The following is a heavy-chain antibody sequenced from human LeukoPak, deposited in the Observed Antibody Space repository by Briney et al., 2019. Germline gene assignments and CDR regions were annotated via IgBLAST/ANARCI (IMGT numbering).Heavy chain of an antibody. V-gene: IGHV4-30-2*01. Sequence: PSQTLSLTCAVSGGSISSGGYSWSWIRQPPGKGLEWIGYIYDSGSTYYNPSRKSRVTISVDRSKNQFSLKLSSVTAADTAVYYCASSYGSGSYSVNWFDPWGQGTLVTVSS. CDR2: IYDSGST. J-gene: IGHJ5*02. CDR1: GGSISSGGYS. D-gene: IGHD3-10*01. CDR3: ASSYGSGSYSVNWFDP.